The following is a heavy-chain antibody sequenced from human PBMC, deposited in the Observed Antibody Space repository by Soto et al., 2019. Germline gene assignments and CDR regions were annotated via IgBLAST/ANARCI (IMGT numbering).Heavy chain of an antibody. CDR1: GGSISTGGYY. V-gene: IGHV4-31*03. D-gene: IGHD1-1*01. CDR3: ARRRGNGWLDP. J-gene: IGHJ5*02. Sequence: QVQLQESGPGLVKPSQTLSLTCTVSGGSISTGGYYWTWICQHPGKGLEWIGYIYYSGSTYYNPSLKSRLTISLDTSENQFSLKLSSVTAADTAVYYCARRRGNGWLDPWGQGTLVTVSS. CDR2: IYYSGST.